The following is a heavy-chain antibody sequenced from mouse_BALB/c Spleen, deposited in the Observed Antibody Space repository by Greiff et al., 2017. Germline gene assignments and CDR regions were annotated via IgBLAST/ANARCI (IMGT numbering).Heavy chain of an antibody. CDR1: GFSFTSYG. J-gene: IGHJ3*01. V-gene: IGHV2-4-1*01. CDR2: IWSGGST. D-gene: IGHD2-3*01. Sequence: QVQLQQSGPGLVQPSQSLSITCTVSGFSFTSYGVHWVRQSPGKGLEWLGVIWSGGSTDYNAAFISRLSISKDNSKSQVFFKMNSLQADDTAIYYCARIYDGYPWVAYWGQGTLVTVSA. CDR3: ARIYDGYPWVAY.